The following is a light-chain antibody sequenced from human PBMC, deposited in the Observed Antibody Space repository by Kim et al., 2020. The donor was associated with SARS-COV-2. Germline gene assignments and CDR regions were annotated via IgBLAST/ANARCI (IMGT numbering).Light chain of an antibody. CDR1: QDISSY. J-gene: IGKJ5*01. V-gene: IGKV1-9*01. CDR3: QQSSGYPIT. CDR2: GSS. Sequence: ASVVDRVTISCRASQDISSYLAWYQQKPGKAPKLLIYGSSTLHSGVPARFSGSGSETDFTLTISSLQPEDFATYYCQQSSGYPITFGHGTQLEIK.